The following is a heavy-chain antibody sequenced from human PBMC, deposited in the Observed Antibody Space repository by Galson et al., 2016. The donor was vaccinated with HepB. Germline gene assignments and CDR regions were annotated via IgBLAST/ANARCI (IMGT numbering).Heavy chain of an antibody. CDR1: GGSFSGYY. Sequence: SETLSLTCGVYGGSFSGYYWSRIRQPPGKGLEWIGEVNYSGSTNYNPSLKGRVTTSVNTAEKQFSLKLSSVTAADTAVYYCARGRGYSGYGSFNDYYYYYMDVWGKGTTVTVSS. D-gene: IGHD5-12*01. CDR2: VNYSGST. V-gene: IGHV4-34*01. J-gene: IGHJ6*03. CDR3: ARGRGYSGYGSFNDYYYYYMDV.